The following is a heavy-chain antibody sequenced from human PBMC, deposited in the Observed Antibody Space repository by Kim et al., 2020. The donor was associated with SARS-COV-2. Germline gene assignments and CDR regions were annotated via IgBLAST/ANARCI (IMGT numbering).Heavy chain of an antibody. CDR1: GGSISCYY. V-gene: IGHV4-59*13. CDR2: VYYSGNT. D-gene: IGHD1-1*01. J-gene: IGHJ6*03. CDR3: TADNFSPAHHLDHYYYYH. Sequence: SETLSLTCTVSGGSISCYYWSWIRQPPGKGLEWIGYVYYSGNTNYNPSLNYNFTLTRHATKKLVTLKLSSFLTLSTVTSEDTADNFSPAHHLDHYYYYH.